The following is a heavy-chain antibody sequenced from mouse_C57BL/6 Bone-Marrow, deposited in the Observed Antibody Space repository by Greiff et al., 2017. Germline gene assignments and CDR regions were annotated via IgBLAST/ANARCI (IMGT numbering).Heavy chain of an antibody. Sequence: VQLQQSGPGLVAPSQSLSITCTVSGFSLTSYAISWVRQPPGKGLEWLGVIWTGGGTNYNSALKSRLSISKDNSKSQVFLKMNSLQTDDTARYYCARNDGQTAQATYYFDYWGQGTTLTVSS. CDR3: ARNDGQTAQATYYFDY. CDR1: GFSLTSYA. D-gene: IGHD3-2*02. V-gene: IGHV2-9-1*01. CDR2: IWTGGGT. J-gene: IGHJ2*01.